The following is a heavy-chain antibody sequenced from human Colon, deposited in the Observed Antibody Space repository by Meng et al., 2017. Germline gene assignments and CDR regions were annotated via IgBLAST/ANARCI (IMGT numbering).Heavy chain of an antibody. J-gene: IGHJ4*02. D-gene: IGHD5-12*01. V-gene: IGHV4-59*01. CDR1: GGSISSYY. CDR3: AREGDIVATAGFDY. CDR2: IYYSGST. Sequence: SETLSLTCTVSGGSISSYYWSWIRQPPGKGLEWIGYIYYSGSTNYNPSLKSRVTISVDTSKNQFSLKLSSVTAADTAVYYCAREGDIVATAGFDYWGQGTLVTVS.